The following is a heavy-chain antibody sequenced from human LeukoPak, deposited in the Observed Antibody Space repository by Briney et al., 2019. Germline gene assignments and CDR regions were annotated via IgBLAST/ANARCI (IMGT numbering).Heavy chain of an antibody. CDR3: ARDLGGDGLGIFDY. Sequence: PSETLSLTCTVSGGSISSYYWSWIRQPPGKGLEWIGYIYYSGSTNYNPSLKSRVTISVDTSKNQFSLKLSSVTAADTAVYYCARDLGGDGLGIFDYWGQGTLVTVSS. V-gene: IGHV4-59*01. CDR2: IYYSGST. D-gene: IGHD2-21*01. J-gene: IGHJ4*02. CDR1: GGSISSYY.